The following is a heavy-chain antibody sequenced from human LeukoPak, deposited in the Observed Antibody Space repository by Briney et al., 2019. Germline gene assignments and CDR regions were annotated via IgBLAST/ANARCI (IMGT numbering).Heavy chain of an antibody. J-gene: IGHJ4*02. CDR2: ISGSGGST. V-gene: IGHV3-23*01. Sequence: GGSLRLSCAASGFTFNTYAMSWVRQAPGKGLEWISAISGSGGSTYYADSVKGRFTISRDNSKNTLYLQIHSLRAEDTAVYYCAKGKGSSSSSIDWWGQGSLVTVSS. CDR1: GFTFNTYA. CDR3: AKGKGSSSSSIDW. D-gene: IGHD6-6*01.